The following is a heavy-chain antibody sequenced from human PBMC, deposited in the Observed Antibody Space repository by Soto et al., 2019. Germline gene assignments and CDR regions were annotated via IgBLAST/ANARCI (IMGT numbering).Heavy chain of an antibody. D-gene: IGHD4-17*01. CDR1: GGSLSSGSFS. V-gene: IGHV4-30-2*01. CDR3: AMGGGSTDYVANYYFDY. Sequence: QLRLQESGSGLVKPSQTLSLTCTVSGGSLSSGSFSWGWIRQPPGKGLEWIGYINYRGNTYYNPSLRRRGHISREKSTNQFPLKTGSVTAADTGVNYFAMGGGSTDYVANYYFDYKGRGTLGTVSS. CDR2: INYRGNT. J-gene: IGHJ4*02.